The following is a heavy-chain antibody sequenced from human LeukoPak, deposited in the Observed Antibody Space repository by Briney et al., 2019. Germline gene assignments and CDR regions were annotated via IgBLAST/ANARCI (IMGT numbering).Heavy chain of an antibody. D-gene: IGHD3-16*01. J-gene: IGHJ5*02. CDR3: ARELMMCWFDP. V-gene: IGHV3-30*01. CDR1: GFTFSNYA. Sequence: GGSLRLSCAASGFTFSNYAMHWVRQAPGKGLEWVAVISYDGSNKYYADSVKGRFTISRDNSKNTLYLQMNSLRAEDTAVYYCARELMMCWFDPWGQGTLVTVSS. CDR2: ISYDGSNK.